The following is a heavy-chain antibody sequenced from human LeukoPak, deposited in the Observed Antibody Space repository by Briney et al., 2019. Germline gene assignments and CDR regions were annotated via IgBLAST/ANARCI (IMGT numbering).Heavy chain of an antibody. D-gene: IGHD6-13*01. CDR2: IYPGDSDT. Sequence: GESLKISCKGSGSSFTSYWIGWVRQMPGKGLEWMGIIYPGDSDTRYSPSFQGQVTISADKSISTAYLQWSSLKASDTAMYYCARHSWGYSSSWYFDYWGQGTLVTVSS. CDR3: ARHSWGYSSSWYFDY. V-gene: IGHV5-51*01. J-gene: IGHJ4*02. CDR1: GSSFTSYW.